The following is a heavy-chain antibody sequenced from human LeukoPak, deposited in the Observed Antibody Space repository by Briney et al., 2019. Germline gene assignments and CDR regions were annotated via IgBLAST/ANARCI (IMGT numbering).Heavy chain of an antibody. V-gene: IGHV1-24*01. CDR3: ATDRGVAAAGTYYYDMDV. D-gene: IGHD6-13*01. Sequence: ASVKVSCKVSGYTLTELSMHWVRQAPGKGLEWMGGFDPEDGETIYAQKFQGRVTMTEDTSTDTAYMELSSLRSEDTAVYYCATDRGVAAAGTYYYDMDVWGKGTTVTVSS. CDR1: GYTLTELS. J-gene: IGHJ6*03. CDR2: FDPEDGET.